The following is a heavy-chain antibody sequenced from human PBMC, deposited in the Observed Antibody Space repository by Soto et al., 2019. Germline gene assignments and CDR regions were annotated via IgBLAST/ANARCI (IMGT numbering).Heavy chain of an antibody. CDR2: IIPVFGTP. Sequence: ASVKVSCKASGGSFSNYGISWVRQAPGQGLEWMGGIIPVFGTPHYAQKFQDRVTITADESTSTVYMEVSSLTSDDTAVYYCARGDATKIIVTTYYSLDVWGQGTTVTAP. CDR3: ARGDATKIIVTTYYSLDV. D-gene: IGHD3-22*01. V-gene: IGHV1-69*13. J-gene: IGHJ6*02. CDR1: GGSFSNYG.